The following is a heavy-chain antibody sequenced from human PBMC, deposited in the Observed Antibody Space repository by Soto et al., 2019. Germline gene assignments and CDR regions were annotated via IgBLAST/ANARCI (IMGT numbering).Heavy chain of an antibody. Sequence: SETLSLTCAVSGYSISSAYYWGWTRQPPGKGLEWIGCIFQSGDTYYQPSLKSRVTISVDTSKNQFSLKLTSVTAADTAVYYCARGTPSAAGPCIDFWGHGTLVTVSS. J-gene: IGHJ4*01. CDR3: ARGTPSAAGPCIDF. D-gene: IGHD6-13*01. CDR2: IFQSGDT. CDR1: GYSISSAYY. V-gene: IGHV4-38-2*01.